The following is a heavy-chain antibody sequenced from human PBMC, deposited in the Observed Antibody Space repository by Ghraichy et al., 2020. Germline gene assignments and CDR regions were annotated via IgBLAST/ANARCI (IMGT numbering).Heavy chain of an antibody. CDR3: GRQWQPRDGLDV. CDR2: IYPGDSDT. Sequence: GESLNISCKAAGFVFTTYWIAWMRQMPVKGLEWVGIIYPGDSDTKYSPSFQGHVTISTDNSITTAYLQWSSLEASDTAIYFCGRQWQPRDGLDVWGQGTTVTV. J-gene: IGHJ6*02. D-gene: IGHD5-24*01. CDR1: GFVFTTYW. V-gene: IGHV5-51*01.